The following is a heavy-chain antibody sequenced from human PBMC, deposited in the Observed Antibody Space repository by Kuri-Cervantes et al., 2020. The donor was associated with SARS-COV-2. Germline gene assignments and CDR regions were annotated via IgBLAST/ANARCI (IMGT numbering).Heavy chain of an antibody. D-gene: IGHD6-6*01. Sequence: ESLKISCAVYGGSFSGYYWGWIRQPPGKGLEWIGSIYYSGSTYYNPSLKSRVTISVDTSKNQFSLKLSSVTAADTAVYYCARQGGQLVLHWYFDLWGRGTLVTVSS. CDR2: IYYSGST. CDR1: GGSFSGYY. V-gene: IGHV4-39*01. CDR3: ARQGGQLVLHWYFDL. J-gene: IGHJ2*01.